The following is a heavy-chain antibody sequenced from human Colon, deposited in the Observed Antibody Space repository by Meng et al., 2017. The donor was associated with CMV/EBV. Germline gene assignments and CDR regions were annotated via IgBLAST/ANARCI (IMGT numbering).Heavy chain of an antibody. D-gene: IGHD3-22*01. Sequence: GGSLRLSCAASGFSFSSNWMKWVRQAPGKGLEWVANINQDGSVKYHVDALKGRFTISRDNAENSLYLQMNSLMAEDTAVYYCARATYYYDDSAFGHWGQGTLVTVSS. V-gene: IGHV3-7*04. CDR1: GFSFSSNW. CDR3: ARATYYYDDSAFGH. CDR2: INQDGSVK. J-gene: IGHJ4*02.